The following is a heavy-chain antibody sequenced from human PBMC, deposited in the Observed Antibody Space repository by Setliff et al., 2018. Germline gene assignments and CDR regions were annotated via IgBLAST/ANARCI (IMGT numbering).Heavy chain of an antibody. D-gene: IGHD2-2*01. CDR1: GGSISSRSYY. Sequence: PSETLSLTCTVSGGSISSRSYYWGWNRQPPGKGLEWIGSIYYSGSTYYNPSLKSRVTISVDTSKNQFSLKLSSVTAADTAVYYCARAKGYCSSTSCRIYYFDYWGQGTLVTVSS. J-gene: IGHJ4*02. V-gene: IGHV4-39*07. CDR2: IYYSGST. CDR3: ARAKGYCSSTSCRIYYFDY.